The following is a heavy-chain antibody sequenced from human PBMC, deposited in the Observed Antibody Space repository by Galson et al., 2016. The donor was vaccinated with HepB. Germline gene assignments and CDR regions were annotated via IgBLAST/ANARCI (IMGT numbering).Heavy chain of an antibody. CDR2: TYYSGST. V-gene: IGHV4-31*03. J-gene: IGHJ3*01. D-gene: IGHD3-16*01. CDR1: GGSISSGSFY. CDR3: ARGLGGRISTHSCDL. Sequence: TLSLTCTVSGGSISSGSFYWNWVRQHPGKGFEWIGNTYYSGSTYLNPSLKSRVSISIDTSKNHFSLKLSSVTAADTAVYYCARGLGGRISTHSCDLWGQGTIVTVSS.